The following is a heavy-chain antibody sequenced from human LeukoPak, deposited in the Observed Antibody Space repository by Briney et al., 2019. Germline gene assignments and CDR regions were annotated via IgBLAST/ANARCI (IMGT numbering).Heavy chain of an antibody. CDR3: AKEKLNYVSGWQRKCFDY. CDR2: INSDESSA. CDR1: GFTFSSYW. J-gene: IGHJ4*02. Sequence: PGGSLRLSCAASGFTFSSYWMHWVRQAPGKGLVWVSRINSDESSATYAGSVKGRFTISRDNVKNTLYLQMNSLRAEDTAVYYCAKEKLNYVSGWQRKCFDYWGQGTPVTVSS. V-gene: IGHV3-74*01. D-gene: IGHD6-19*01.